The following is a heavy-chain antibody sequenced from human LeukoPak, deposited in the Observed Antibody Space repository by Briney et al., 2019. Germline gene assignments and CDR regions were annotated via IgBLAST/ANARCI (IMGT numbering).Heavy chain of an antibody. CDR3: ASDPPRGLGAKYAFDI. J-gene: IGHJ3*02. D-gene: IGHD1-26*01. CDR2: INPNSGGT. V-gene: IGHV1-2*06. CDR1: GYTFTGYY. Sequence: ASVKVSCKASGYTFTGYYMHWVRQAPGQGLEWMGRINPNSGGTNYAQKFQGRVTMTRDTSISTAYMELSRLRSDDTAVYYCASDPPRGLGAKYAFDIWGQGTMVTVSS.